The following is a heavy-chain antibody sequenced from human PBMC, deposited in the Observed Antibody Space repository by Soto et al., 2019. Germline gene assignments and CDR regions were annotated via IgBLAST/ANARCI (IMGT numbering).Heavy chain of an antibody. CDR3: ARGVLGYCSGGSCGGEDY. Sequence: EVQLVESGGGLVKHGGSLRLSCAASGFTFSSYSMNWVRQAPGKGLEWVSSISSSSSYIYYADSVKGRFTISRDNAKNSLYLQMNSLRAEDTAVYYCARGVLGYCSGGSCGGEDYWGQGTLVTVSS. J-gene: IGHJ4*02. D-gene: IGHD2-15*01. CDR2: ISSSSSYI. V-gene: IGHV3-21*01. CDR1: GFTFSSYS.